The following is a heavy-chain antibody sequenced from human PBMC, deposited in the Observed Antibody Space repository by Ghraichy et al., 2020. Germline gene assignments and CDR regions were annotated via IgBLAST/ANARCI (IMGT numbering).Heavy chain of an antibody. D-gene: IGHD3-16*01. CDR3: SRDHQLQPYAYYYGMDV. Sequence: SETLSLTCTVSGASINSGSYYWVWIRQPPGKGLEWIGSIHHSGTTYFNPSLKSRVIISVDMPKNQFSLNLTSVTAEDTAIYFCSRDHQLQPYAYYYGMDVWGQGTTVTVSS. V-gene: IGHV4-39*02. CDR1: GASINSGSYY. J-gene: IGHJ6*02. CDR2: IHHSGTT.